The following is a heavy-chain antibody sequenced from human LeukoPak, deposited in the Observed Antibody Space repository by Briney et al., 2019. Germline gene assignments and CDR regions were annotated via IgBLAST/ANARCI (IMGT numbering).Heavy chain of an antibody. CDR2: INQDGSEI. D-gene: IGHD3-22*01. V-gene: IGHV3-7*01. J-gene: IGHJ2*01. CDR1: GFTFSNYW. CDR3: ARAQGSMIVVQTPNWSSDL. Sequence: GGSLRLSCAASGFTFSNYWMSWVRQAPGKGLEWVANINQDGSEIYYGDSVKGRFTISRDNAKNSRNLQIDSLRAEDTALYYCARAQGSMIVVQTPNWSSDLWARAPLVTVP.